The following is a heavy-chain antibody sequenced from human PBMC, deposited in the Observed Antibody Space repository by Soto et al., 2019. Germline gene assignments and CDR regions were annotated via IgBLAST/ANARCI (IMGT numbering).Heavy chain of an antibody. Sequence: GGSLRLSCAACGFTFSSYGMHWVRQAPGKGLEWVAVISYDGSNKYYADSVKGRFTISRDNSKNTLYLQMNSLRAEDTAVYYCAKDAGGGYGMDVWGQGTTVTVSS. J-gene: IGHJ6*02. CDR3: AKDAGGGYGMDV. CDR1: GFTFSSYG. V-gene: IGHV3-30*18. CDR2: ISYDGSNK. D-gene: IGHD3-10*01.